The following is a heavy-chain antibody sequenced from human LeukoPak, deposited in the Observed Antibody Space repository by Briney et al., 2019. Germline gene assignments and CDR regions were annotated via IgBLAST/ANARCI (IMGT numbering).Heavy chain of an antibody. Sequence: SETLSLTCTVSGGSISSSSYYWGWIRQPPGKGLEWIGEIYHSGSTDYNPSLKSRVTISVDKSKNHFSLRLTSVTAADTAVYYCARMFRGVRRVDYWGQGTLVTVSS. J-gene: IGHJ4*02. D-gene: IGHD3-10*01. V-gene: IGHV4-39*07. CDR1: GGSISSSSYY. CDR3: ARMFRGVRRVDY. CDR2: IYHSGST.